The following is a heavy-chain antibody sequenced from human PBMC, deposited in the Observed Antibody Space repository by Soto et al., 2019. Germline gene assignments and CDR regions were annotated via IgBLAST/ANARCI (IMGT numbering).Heavy chain of an antibody. Sequence: GGSLRLSCAASGFTFSSYGMHWVRQAPGKGLEWVAVISLDETQKYYADSVKGRFTISRDNSKNTLFLQMNSLRAEDTAVYYCAKDGRDAFDIWGQGTVVTVSS. CDR1: GFTFSSYG. CDR3: AKDGRDAFDI. CDR2: ISLDETQK. V-gene: IGHV3-30*18. J-gene: IGHJ3*02.